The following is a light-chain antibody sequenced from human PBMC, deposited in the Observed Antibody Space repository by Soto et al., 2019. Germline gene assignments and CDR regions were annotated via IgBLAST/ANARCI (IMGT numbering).Light chain of an antibody. Sequence: EIVLTQSPGTLSLSPGERATLSCRASQSVSNNYLARYQQKPGQAPRLLIYGASNRATGIPDRFSGSGSGTDFTLTISRLEPEDFAVYYCHQYDTIVQTFGQGTKVDIK. CDR3: HQYDTIVQT. V-gene: IGKV3-20*01. CDR2: GAS. J-gene: IGKJ1*01. CDR1: QSVSNNY.